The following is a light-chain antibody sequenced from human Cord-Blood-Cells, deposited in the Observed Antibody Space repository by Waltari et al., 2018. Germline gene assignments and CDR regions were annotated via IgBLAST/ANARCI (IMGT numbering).Light chain of an antibody. Sequence: QSALTQPASVSGSPGQSITISCTGTSSDVGSYNLVSWYQQHPGKAPKPMIYEVSKRPSVVSNRFSGSKSGNTASLTISGLQAEDEADYYCCSYAGSSTYVFGTGTKVTVL. J-gene: IGLJ1*01. CDR1: SSDVGSYNL. CDR2: EVS. CDR3: CSYAGSSTYV. V-gene: IGLV2-23*02.